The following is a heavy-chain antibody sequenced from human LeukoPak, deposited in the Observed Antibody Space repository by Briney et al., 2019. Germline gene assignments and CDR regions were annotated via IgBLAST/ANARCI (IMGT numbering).Heavy chain of an antibody. CDR1: GFTVSSSY. CDR2: IYSDGST. CDR3: ARESALYTASSAVIG. J-gene: IGHJ4*02. D-gene: IGHD2-21*01. V-gene: IGHV3-66*01. Sequence: SGGSLRLSCAASGFTVSSSYMTWVRQAPGKGLEWLSVIYSDGSTYYAASVKGRFTISRDNAKNTVYLQMNSLRVEDTAVYYCARESALYTASSAVIGWGQGTLVIVSS.